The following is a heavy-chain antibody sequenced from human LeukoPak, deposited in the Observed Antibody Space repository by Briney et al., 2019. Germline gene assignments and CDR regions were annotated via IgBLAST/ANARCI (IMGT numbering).Heavy chain of an antibody. Sequence: GGSLRLSCAASGLTFSSYAMSWVRQVPGKGLEWVSSITGSGAETNSADAVKGRFTISRDNSKNTLYLQMNTLRAEDTAVYYCAKGPHIRTMWLFDSWGQGSLVTVSS. J-gene: IGHJ4*02. V-gene: IGHV3-23*01. CDR1: GLTFSSYA. CDR3: AKGPHIRTMWLFDS. CDR2: ITGSGAET. D-gene: IGHD1-14*01.